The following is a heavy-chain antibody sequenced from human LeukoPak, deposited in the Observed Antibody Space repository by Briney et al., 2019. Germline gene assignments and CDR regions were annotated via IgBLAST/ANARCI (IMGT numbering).Heavy chain of an antibody. V-gene: IGHV3-7*02. Sequence: GGSLRLSCAVSGFSFSGHWMNWVRQAPGKGLEWVGDIKYDGSEKYYVDSVEGRFTISRDNAKNSLSLQMNNLRVEDTAVYYCATRNSLDYWGQGTQVTVSS. J-gene: IGHJ4*02. CDR3: ATRNSLDY. D-gene: IGHD1-7*01. CDR1: GFSFSGHW. CDR2: IKYDGSEK.